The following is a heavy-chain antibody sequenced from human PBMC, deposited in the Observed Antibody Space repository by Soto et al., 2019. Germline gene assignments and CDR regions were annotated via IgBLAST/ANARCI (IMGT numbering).Heavy chain of an antibody. CDR3: AKLGDAVSGFFDF. D-gene: IGHD3-3*01. CDR2: VSFDGSHK. J-gene: IGHJ5*01. Sequence: GGSLRLSCAASGFTFRSYAIHWVRQAPGKGLEWVADVSFDGSHKTYAVPVRGRFTLSRDNSKKTVYLQMNSLRAEDTAVYYCAKLGDAVSGFFDFWGQGTQVTAPQ. CDR1: GFTFRSYA. V-gene: IGHV3-30*18.